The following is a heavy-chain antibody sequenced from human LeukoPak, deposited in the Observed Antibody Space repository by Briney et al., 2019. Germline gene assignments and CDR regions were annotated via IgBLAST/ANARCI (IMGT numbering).Heavy chain of an antibody. V-gene: IGHV3-7*01. J-gene: IGHJ4*02. D-gene: IGHD1/OR15-1a*01. CDR2: IKPDGSEK. Sequence: GGSLRLSCAASGFTFSSYLMTWVRQAPGKGLEWVANIKPDGSEKFYADSVEGRFTISRDNAKNSVYLQMDSLRAEDTAVYYCARNRGPSYWGQGTLATVSS. CDR1: GFTFSSYL. CDR3: ARNRGPSY.